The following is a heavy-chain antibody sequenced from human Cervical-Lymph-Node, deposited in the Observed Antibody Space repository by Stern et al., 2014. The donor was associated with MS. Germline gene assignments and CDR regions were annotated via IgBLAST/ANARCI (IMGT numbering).Heavy chain of an antibody. CDR1: GGSISSYY. Sequence: QVQLGQSGPGLVKPSETLSLTCTVSGGSISSYYWSWIRQPPGKGLEWIGYIYYSGSTNYNPSLKSRVTISVDTSKNQFSLKLSSVTAADTAVYYCARGHDYGDYGPYGMDVWGQGTTVTVSS. D-gene: IGHD4-17*01. V-gene: IGHV4-59*01. J-gene: IGHJ6*02. CDR3: ARGHDYGDYGPYGMDV. CDR2: IYYSGST.